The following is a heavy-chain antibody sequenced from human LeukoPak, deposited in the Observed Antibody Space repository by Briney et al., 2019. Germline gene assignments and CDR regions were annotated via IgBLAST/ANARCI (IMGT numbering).Heavy chain of an antibody. D-gene: IGHD1-1*01. V-gene: IGHV3-23*01. J-gene: IGHJ4*02. Sequence: GGSLRLSCAASGFSFSAYAMSWVRQAPARGPEWVSCIRGGGETFYADFAKGRFTLSRDDSRNTVYLQLNNLRVEDTAIYYCAKANWVSNADAVWWGQGTQVTVSS. CDR1: GFSFSAYA. CDR2: IRGGGET. CDR3: AKANWVSNADAVW.